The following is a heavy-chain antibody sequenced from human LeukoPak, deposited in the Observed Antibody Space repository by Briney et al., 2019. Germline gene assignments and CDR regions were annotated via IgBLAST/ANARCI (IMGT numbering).Heavy chain of an antibody. Sequence: PSETLSLTCTVSGGSISSYYWSWIRQPPGKGLEWIGYIYYSGSTNYNPSLKSRVTISVDTSKNHFSLKLSSVTAADTAVYYCARDRGRGYCSSTSCHPIFDPWGQGTLVTVSS. CDR2: IYYSGST. CDR1: GGSISSYY. D-gene: IGHD2-2*01. CDR3: ARDRGRGYCSSTSCHPIFDP. J-gene: IGHJ5*02. V-gene: IGHV4-59*01.